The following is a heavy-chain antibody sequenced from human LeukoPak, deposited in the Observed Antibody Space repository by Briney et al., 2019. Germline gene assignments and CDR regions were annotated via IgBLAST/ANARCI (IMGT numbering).Heavy chain of an antibody. J-gene: IGHJ3*02. CDR2: ISRSSSYI. D-gene: IGHD5-24*01. Sequence: GGSLRLSCAASGFTFSSYSMNWVRQAPGKGLEWVSSISRSSSYIYYADSVKGRFTISRDNAKNSLYLQMNSLRAEDTAVYYCARPRDGYNLSVFDIWGQGTMVTVSS. V-gene: IGHV3-21*01. CDR1: GFTFSSYS. CDR3: ARPRDGYNLSVFDI.